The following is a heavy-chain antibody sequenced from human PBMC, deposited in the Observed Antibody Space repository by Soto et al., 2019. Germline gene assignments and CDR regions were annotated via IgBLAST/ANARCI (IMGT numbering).Heavy chain of an antibody. CDR2: ISAYNGNT. D-gene: IGHD2-15*01. CDR3: ARDLLLNAVVVAATH. V-gene: IGHV1-18*01. CDR1: GYTFTSYG. Sequence: QVQLVQSGAEVKKPGASVKVSCKASGYTFTSYGISWVRQAPGQGLEWMGWISAYNGNTNYAQKLKGRVTMTTDTSTSTAYKELKSMRSDDTAVYYCARDLLLNAVVVAATHWGQGTLVTVSS. J-gene: IGHJ4*02.